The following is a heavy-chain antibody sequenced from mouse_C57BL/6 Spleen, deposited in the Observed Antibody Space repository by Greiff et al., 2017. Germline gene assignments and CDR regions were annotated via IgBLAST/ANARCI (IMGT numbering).Heavy chain of an antibody. CDR2: ISSGGDYI. D-gene: IGHD2-2*01. Sequence: EVKVEESGEGLVKPGGSLKLSCAASGFTFSSYAMSWVRQTPEKRLEWVAYISSGGDYIYYADTVKGRFTISRDNARNTLYLQMSSLKSEDTAMYYCTRDPPYGYDPHWYFDVWGTGTTVTVSS. J-gene: IGHJ1*03. V-gene: IGHV5-9-1*02. CDR1: GFTFSSYA. CDR3: TRDPPYGYDPHWYFDV.